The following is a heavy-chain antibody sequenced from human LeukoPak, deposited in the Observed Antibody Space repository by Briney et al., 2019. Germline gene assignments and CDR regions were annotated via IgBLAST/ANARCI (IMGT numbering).Heavy chain of an antibody. CDR2: INPKTGGT. V-gene: IGHV1-2*02. D-gene: IGHD2-15*01. Sequence: GASVKVSCKASGYTFTDYYIHWVRQAPGQGLEWMGWINPKTGGTKYAQRFQDRVTMTRDTSINTAYMDMSSLRSGDTAVYYCARGLYCTGGSCSTFWGQGSLVTVSS. CDR1: GYTFTDYY. CDR3: ARGLYCTGGSCSTF. J-gene: IGHJ4*02.